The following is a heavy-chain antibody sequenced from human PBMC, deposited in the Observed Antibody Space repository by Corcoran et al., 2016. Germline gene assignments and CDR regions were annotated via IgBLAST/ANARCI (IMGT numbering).Heavy chain of an antibody. CDR3: AKVFREYYYDSSGYYYFDYYYGVDV. J-gene: IGHJ6*02. CDR1: VFTFSSYG. D-gene: IGHD3-22*01. Sequence: QVQLVESGGGVVQPGRSLRLSCAASVFTFSSYGMHWVRQAPGKGLEWVAVISYDGNNKYYADSVKGRFTISRDNSKNTMYLQMNTLRAEDRAVYYCAKVFREYYYDSSGYYYFDYYYGVDVWGQGTTVTVSS. V-gene: IGHV3-30*18. CDR2: ISYDGNNK.